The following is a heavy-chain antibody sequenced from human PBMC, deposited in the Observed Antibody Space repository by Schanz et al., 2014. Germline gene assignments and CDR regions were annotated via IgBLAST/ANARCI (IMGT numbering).Heavy chain of an antibody. CDR1: GFTFSGSA. V-gene: IGHV3-73*01. D-gene: IGHD3-10*01. J-gene: IGHJ6*02. CDR2: IRSKANSYAT. Sequence: EVQLVESGGGLVQPGGSLTLSCAASGFTFSGSAVHWVRQASGKGLEWVARIRSKANSYATAYAASVKGRFTISRDDAKNTAYLQINSPKTENMNVYYFIRSGTMVRGGTAHFGMDVWGQGTTVTVS. CDR3: IRSGTMVRGGTAHFGMDV.